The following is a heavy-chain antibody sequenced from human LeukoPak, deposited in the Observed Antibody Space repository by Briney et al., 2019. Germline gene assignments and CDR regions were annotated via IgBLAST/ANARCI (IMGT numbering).Heavy chain of an antibody. J-gene: IGHJ4*02. V-gene: IGHV1-46*01. D-gene: IGHD2/OR15-2a*01. CDR2: INPSGGST. CDR1: GYTFTSYY. Sequence: ASVKVSCKASGYTFTSYYMHWVRQAPGQGLEWMGIINPSGGSTSYAQKFQGRVTMTRDTSTGTVYMELSSLRSEDTAVYYCAGVFLSRAVIDYWGQGTLVTVSS. CDR3: AGVFLSRAVIDY.